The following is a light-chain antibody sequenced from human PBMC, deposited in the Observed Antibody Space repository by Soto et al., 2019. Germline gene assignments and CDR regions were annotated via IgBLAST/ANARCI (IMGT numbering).Light chain of an antibody. CDR1: SSNIGAGSD. Sequence: QSVLTQPPSVTGAPGQRVTISSTGSSSNIGAGSDVHWYQQLPATAPKLLIYGNNNRPSGVPDRFSCSKSGTSASPAITGLQAEDEADYYCLSYDSSLSGYVVGTGTKVTVL. V-gene: IGLV1-40*01. CDR2: GNN. J-gene: IGLJ1*01. CDR3: LSYDSSLSGYV.